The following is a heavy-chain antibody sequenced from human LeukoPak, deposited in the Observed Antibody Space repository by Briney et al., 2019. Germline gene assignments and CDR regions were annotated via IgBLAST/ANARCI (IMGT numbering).Heavy chain of an antibody. Sequence: GGSLRLSCAASGFTFDDYTMHWVRQAPGKGLEWVSLISWDGGSTYYADSVKGRFTISRDNSKNSLYLQMNSLRTEGTALYYCAKGDCSGGSCYSYGMDVWGQGTTVTVSS. J-gene: IGHJ6*02. CDR1: GFTFDDYT. CDR3: AKGDCSGGSCYSYGMDV. CDR2: ISWDGGST. D-gene: IGHD2-15*01. V-gene: IGHV3-43*01.